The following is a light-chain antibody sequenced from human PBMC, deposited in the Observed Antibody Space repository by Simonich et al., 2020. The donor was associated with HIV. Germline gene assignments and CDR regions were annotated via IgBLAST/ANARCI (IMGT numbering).Light chain of an antibody. CDR2: GTS. J-gene: IGKJ5*01. CDR3: QQRSNLIT. CDR1: QSVRSN. V-gene: IGKV3-15*01. Sequence: EIVMTQSPGTLSVSPGERTTLSCRASQSVRSNVAWYQQKPGQAPRLLIYGTSTRATGIPARFSGSGSGTDFTLTISSLEPEDFAIYYCQQRSNLITFGQGTRLEIK.